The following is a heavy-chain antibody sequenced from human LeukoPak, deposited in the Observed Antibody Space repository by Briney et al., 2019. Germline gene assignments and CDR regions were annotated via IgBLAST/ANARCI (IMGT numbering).Heavy chain of an antibody. J-gene: IGHJ4*02. D-gene: IGHD1-26*01. V-gene: IGHV4-59*01. CDR3: ARGSGSFKSFDY. CDR2: IYYSGST. Sequence: SETLSLTCTVSGGSISSYYWSWIRQPPGKGLEWIGYIYYSGSTNYNPSLKSRVTISVDTSKNQCSLKLSSVTAADTAVYYCARGSGSFKSFDYWGQGTLVTVSS. CDR1: GGSISSYY.